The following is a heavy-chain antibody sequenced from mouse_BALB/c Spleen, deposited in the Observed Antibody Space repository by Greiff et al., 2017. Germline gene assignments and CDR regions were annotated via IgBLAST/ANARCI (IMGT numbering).Heavy chain of an antibody. CDR2: INPSNGGT. CDR3: TRVNYYGSSYLYFDY. J-gene: IGHJ2*01. D-gene: IGHD1-1*01. CDR1: GYTFTSYY. Sequence: QVQLQQPGAELVKPGASVKLSCKASGYTFTSYYMYWVKQRPGQGLEWIGEINPSNGGTNFNEKFKSKATLTVDKSSSTAYMQLSSLTSEDSAVYYCTRVNYYGSSYLYFDYWGQGTTLTVSS. V-gene: IGHV1S81*02.